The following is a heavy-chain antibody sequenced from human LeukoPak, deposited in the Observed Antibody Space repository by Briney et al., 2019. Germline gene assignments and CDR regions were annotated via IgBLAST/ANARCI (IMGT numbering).Heavy chain of an antibody. CDR3: AKGLGAAAIDS. CDR2: IRDDGSDK. Sequence: PGGSLRLSCAASGFTFSSYAMHWVRQAPGKGLEWVAVIRDDGSDKYYADSVKGRFTISRDNSKNTLYVQMNSLRGEDTAVYYCAKGLGAAAIDSWGQGILVTVSS. V-gene: IGHV3-30*04. CDR1: GFTFSSYA. D-gene: IGHD6-13*01. J-gene: IGHJ4*02.